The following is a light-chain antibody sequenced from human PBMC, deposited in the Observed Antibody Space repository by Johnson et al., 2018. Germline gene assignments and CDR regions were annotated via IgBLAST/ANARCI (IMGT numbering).Light chain of an antibody. CDR2: ENN. CDR3: GTWDSSLSAGNV. J-gene: IGLJ1*01. CDR1: SSNIGNNY. V-gene: IGLV1-51*02. Sequence: QSVLTQPPSVSAAPEQKVTIYCSGSSSNIGNNYVSWYQQLPGTAPKLLIYENNKRPSGIPDRFSGSKSGTSATLGITGLQTGDEADYYCGTWDSSLSAGNVFGTGTKVTVL.